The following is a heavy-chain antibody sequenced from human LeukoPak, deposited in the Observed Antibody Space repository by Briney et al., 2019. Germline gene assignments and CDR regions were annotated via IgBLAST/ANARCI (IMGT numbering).Heavy chain of an antibody. J-gene: IGHJ3*02. CDR3: ARYYGAGTYGFDI. CDR2: MNSDESTI. CDR1: GFTFSTYV. V-gene: IGHV3-74*03. Sequence: GGTLRRSCAASGFTFSTYVMHWVRQAPGKGLIWFYSMNSDESTITYATSVKGRFTISRDNAKNTLYLKMNSLRGEDTAVYSCARYYGAGTYGFDIWGQETMVIVSS. D-gene: IGHD3-10*01.